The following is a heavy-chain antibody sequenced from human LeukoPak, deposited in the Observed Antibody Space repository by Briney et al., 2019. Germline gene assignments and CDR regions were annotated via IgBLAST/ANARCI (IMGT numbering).Heavy chain of an antibody. CDR2: ISYDGSNK. CDR3: AREGDGYNRFDY. CDR1: GFTFSSYA. Sequence: GRSLRLSCAASGFTFSSYAMHWVRQAPGKGLEWVAVISYDGSNKYYADSVKGRFTISRDNSKNTLYLQMNGLRAEDTAVYYCAREGDGYNRFDYWGQGTLVTVSS. V-gene: IGHV3-30*04. D-gene: IGHD5-24*01. J-gene: IGHJ4*02.